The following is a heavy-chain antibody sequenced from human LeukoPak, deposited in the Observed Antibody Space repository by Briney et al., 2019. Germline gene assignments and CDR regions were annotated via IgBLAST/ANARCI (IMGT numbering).Heavy chain of an antibody. J-gene: IGHJ3*02. V-gene: IGHV3-21*01. Sequence: GGSLRLSCAASGFTFSSYSMNWVRQAPGKGLEWVSSISSSSSYIYYADSVKGRFTISRDNAKNSLYLQMNGLRAEDTAVYYCARVCEKQWLVDDAFDIWGQGTMVTVSS. CDR3: ARVCEKQWLVDDAFDI. CDR1: GFTFSSYS. CDR2: ISSSSSYI. D-gene: IGHD6-19*01.